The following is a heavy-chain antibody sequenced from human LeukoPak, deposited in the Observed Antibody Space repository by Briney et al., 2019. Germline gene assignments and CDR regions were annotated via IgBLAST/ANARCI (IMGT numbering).Heavy chain of an antibody. D-gene: IGHD4-23*01. CDR3: ARVADYGGNGGYYYYYYYMDV. Sequence: SETLSLTCTVSGASIRSTSHYWGWIRQPPGRGLEYIGNVYYSGSNYNNPAHKSRVTISVDTSKNQFSLKLSSVTAADTAVYYCARVADYGGNGGYYYYYYYMDVWGKGTTVTVSS. J-gene: IGHJ6*03. CDR1: GASIRSTSHY. CDR2: VYYSGSN. V-gene: IGHV4-39*07.